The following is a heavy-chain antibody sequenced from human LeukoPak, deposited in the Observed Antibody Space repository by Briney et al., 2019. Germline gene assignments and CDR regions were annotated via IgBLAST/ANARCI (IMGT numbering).Heavy chain of an antibody. CDR3: VRARGVTTNVDY. D-gene: IGHD4-17*01. CDR2: INHNGNVN. V-gene: IGHV3-7*03. CDR1: GFTFSSYW. J-gene: IGHJ4*02. Sequence: GGSLRLSCAASGFTFSSYWMNWARQAPGKGLEWVASINHNGNVNYYVDSVKGRFTISRDNAKNSLYLQMNSLRVEDTAVYYCVRARGVTTNVDYWGQGTLVTVSS.